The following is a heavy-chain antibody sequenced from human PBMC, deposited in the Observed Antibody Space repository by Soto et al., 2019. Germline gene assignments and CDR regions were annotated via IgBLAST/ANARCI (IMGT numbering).Heavy chain of an antibody. D-gene: IGHD2-8*01. Sequence: QVKLVESGGGVVQPGRSLRLSCAASGFSFGRYGMHWVRQAPGKGLEWVAVISYDGTNKNYADSVKGRFTISRDNSKNMLYTQMHSLSAEDRVVYYCAKEYVRTLDYWGQGTMVTVSS. J-gene: IGHJ4*02. CDR3: AKEYVRTLDY. V-gene: IGHV3-30*18. CDR1: GFSFGRYG. CDR2: ISYDGTNK.